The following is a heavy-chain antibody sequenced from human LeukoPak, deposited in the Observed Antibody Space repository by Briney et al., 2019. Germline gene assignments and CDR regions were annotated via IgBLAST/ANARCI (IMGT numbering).Heavy chain of an antibody. V-gene: IGHV3-48*01. Sequence: GGSLRLSCEVSGFTFSSYSMHWVRQVPGKGLEWISYINSRSTIIYYADSVKGRFTVSRDNDKDSLYLQMNSLRAEDTAVYYCARWKPPVWFDPWGQGTLVTVSS. CDR2: INSRSTII. CDR3: ARWKPPVWFDP. CDR1: GFTFSSYS. D-gene: IGHD1-1*01. J-gene: IGHJ5*02.